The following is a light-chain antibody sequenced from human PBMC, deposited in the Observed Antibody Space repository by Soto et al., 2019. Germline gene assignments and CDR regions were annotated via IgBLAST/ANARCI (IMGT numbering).Light chain of an antibody. V-gene: IGLV1-40*01. J-gene: IGLJ3*02. CDR3: KAWVNSLNAHRV. CDR1: SSNIGAGYV. CDR2: GNS. Sequence: QSVLTQPPSVSGAPGQRVTISCTGSSSNIGAGYVVHWYQQLPGTAPKLLIYGNSNRPSGVPDQFSGSKSGTSASLAITGLQSEDEADYYCKAWVNSLNAHRVFGGGTQLTVL.